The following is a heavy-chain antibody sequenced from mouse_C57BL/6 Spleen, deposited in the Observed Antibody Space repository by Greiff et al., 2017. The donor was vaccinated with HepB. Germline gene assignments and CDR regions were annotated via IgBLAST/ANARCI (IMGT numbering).Heavy chain of an antibody. D-gene: IGHD2-3*01. J-gene: IGHJ2*01. CDR2: IYPGDGDT. V-gene: IGHV1-82*01. CDR3: AALPYDGYFDY. Sequence: HVQLQQSGPELVKPGASVKISCKASGYAFSSSWMNWVKQRPGKGLEWIGRIYPGDGDTNYNGKFKGKATLTADKSSSTAYMQLSSLTSEDSAVYFCAALPYDGYFDYWGQGTTLTVSS. CDR1: GYAFSSSW.